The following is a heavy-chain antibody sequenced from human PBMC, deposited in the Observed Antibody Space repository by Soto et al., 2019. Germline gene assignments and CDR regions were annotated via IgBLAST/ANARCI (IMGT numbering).Heavy chain of an antibody. J-gene: IGHJ4*02. CDR3: TRGIDIVVVVAATTAGFDY. CDR1: GFTFGDYA. D-gene: IGHD2-15*01. CDR2: IRSKAYGGTT. Sequence: PGGSLRLSCTASGFTFGDYAMSWFRQAPGKGLEWVGFIRSKAYGGTTEYAASVKGRFTISRDDSKSIAYLQMNSLKTEDTAVYYCTRGIDIVVVVAATTAGFDYWGQGTLVTVSS. V-gene: IGHV3-49*03.